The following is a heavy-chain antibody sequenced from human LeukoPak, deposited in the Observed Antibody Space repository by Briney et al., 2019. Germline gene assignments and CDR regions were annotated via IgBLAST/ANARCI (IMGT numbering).Heavy chain of an antibody. CDR3: ARHESGWRGAFDI. D-gene: IGHD2-15*01. V-gene: IGHV4-59*08. CDR2: IYYSGNT. J-gene: IGHJ3*02. Sequence: SDTLSLTCTVSGGSIRSYYCSWFRQPPGKGLEWLGYIYYSGNTDSNPSLKSRVTISVDTYNYQFFLKLRSVTAADTAVYYCARHESGWRGAFDIWGQGTMVIVSS. CDR1: GGSIRSYY.